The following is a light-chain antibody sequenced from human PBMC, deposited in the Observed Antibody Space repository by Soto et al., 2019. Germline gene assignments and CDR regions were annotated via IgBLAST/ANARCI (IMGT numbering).Light chain of an antibody. CDR3: CSYAGSSTLV. CDR2: EGS. Sequence: QAVVTQPASVSGSPGQSIIISCTGTRSDVGSYNLVSWYQQHPGKAPKLMIYEGSKRPSGVSNRFSGSKSGNTAFLTISGLQAEDEADYHCCSYAGSSTLVFGGGTKLTVL. CDR1: RSDVGSYNL. J-gene: IGLJ2*01. V-gene: IGLV2-23*01.